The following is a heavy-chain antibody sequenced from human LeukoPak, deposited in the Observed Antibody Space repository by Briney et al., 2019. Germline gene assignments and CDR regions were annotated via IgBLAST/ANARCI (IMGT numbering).Heavy chain of an antibody. V-gene: IGHV3-23*01. CDR1: GFTFSSYA. CDR2: ISGSGGST. D-gene: IGHD3-22*01. CDR3: ATRSNTMIVVVISPKPLGY. Sequence: GGSLRLSCAASGFTFSSYAMSWVRRAPGKGLEWVSAISGSGGSTYYADSVKGRFTISRDNSKNTLYLQMNSLRAEDTAVYYCATRSNTMIVVVISPKPLGYWGQGTLVTVSS. J-gene: IGHJ4*02.